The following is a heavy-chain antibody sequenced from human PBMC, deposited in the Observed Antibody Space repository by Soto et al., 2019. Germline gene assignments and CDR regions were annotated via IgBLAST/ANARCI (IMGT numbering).Heavy chain of an antibody. CDR1: GGFVTSGSYY. CDR2: MSHSGGT. Sequence: QVQLQQWGAGLLKPSETLSLTCAVYGGFVTSGSYYWSWIRQPPGKGLEWIGEMSHSGGTHFNQSLKSRGTISVDTLDIQFPRNMSSVTDADTALYYCARVDRGTATTVGDAFDMWGAGTIVTVSS. V-gene: IGHV4-34*01. CDR3: ARVDRGTATTVGDAFDM. J-gene: IGHJ3*02. D-gene: IGHD1-1*01.